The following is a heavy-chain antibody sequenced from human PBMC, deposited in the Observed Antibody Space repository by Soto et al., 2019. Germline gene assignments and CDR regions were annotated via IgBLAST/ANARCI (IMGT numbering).Heavy chain of an antibody. Sequence: PGGSLRLSCAVSGFTLNNYAMHWVRQAPGKGLEWVAIISFDGSKLRYADSVKGRFVISRDTSKTTLYLQMNSLRPEDTAVYYCAQDAEATTDDVPPLGRHNWGRGTLVTVSS. CDR1: GFTLNNYA. CDR3: AQDAEATTDDVPPLGRHN. V-gene: IGHV3-30*09. D-gene: IGHD5-12*01. CDR2: ISFDGSKL. J-gene: IGHJ4*01.